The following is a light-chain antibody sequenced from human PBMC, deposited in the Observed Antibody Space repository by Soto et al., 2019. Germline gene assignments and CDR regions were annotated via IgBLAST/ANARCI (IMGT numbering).Light chain of an antibody. V-gene: IGLV2-14*01. CDR1: SSDVGGYNY. J-gene: IGLJ1*01. Sequence: QSVLTQPASVSGSPGQSITISCTGTSSDVGGYNYVSWYQQHPGKAPKLMIYEVSNRPSGVSNRFSGSKSGNTASLTISGLLAEDEADYYCSSYTSSSTPYVFGTGTKVTVL. CDR3: SSYTSSSTPYV. CDR2: EVS.